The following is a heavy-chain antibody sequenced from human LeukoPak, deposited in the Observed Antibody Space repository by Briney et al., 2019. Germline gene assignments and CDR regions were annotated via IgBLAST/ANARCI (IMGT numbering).Heavy chain of an antibody. CDR2: ISDNGGST. Sequence: GGTMRLSSAASGFPPSRYAMSWPPQPPGKDLQRVSDISDNGGSTYYADSVKGRFTISRDNSKNTLYLQMNSLRAEDTSVYYCAKDLRDIAVAGTNIEYFQHWGQGTLVTVSS. J-gene: IGHJ1*01. CDR3: AKDLRDIAVAGTNIEYFQH. V-gene: IGHV3-23*01. D-gene: IGHD6-19*01. CDR1: GFPPSRYA.